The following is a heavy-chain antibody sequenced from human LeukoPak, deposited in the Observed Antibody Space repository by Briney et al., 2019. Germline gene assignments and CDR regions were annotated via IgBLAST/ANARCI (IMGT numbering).Heavy chain of an antibody. D-gene: IGHD3-16*01. CDR2: ISDSGRT. CDR3: ARQFALTWFDP. Sequence: SETLSLTCTVSGDSIRTYYWSWIRQPPGKGLEWIGYISDSGRTNYNPTLKSRVSISPDTSKNQLSLRLSSVTAADTAVYYCARQFALTWFDPWGQGTLVTVSS. CDR1: GDSIRTYY. J-gene: IGHJ5*02. V-gene: IGHV4-59*08.